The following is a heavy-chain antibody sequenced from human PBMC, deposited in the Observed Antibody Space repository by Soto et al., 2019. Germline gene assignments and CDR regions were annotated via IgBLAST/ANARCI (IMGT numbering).Heavy chain of an antibody. Sequence: QVQLVESGGGVVQPGRSLRLSCAASGFTFSSYGMHWVRQAPGKGLEWVAVIWYDGSNKYYADSVKGRFTISRDNSKNTLYLQMNSLRAEDTVVYSCARGGYSSGWYFDYWGQGTLVTVSS. D-gene: IGHD6-19*01. V-gene: IGHV3-33*01. J-gene: IGHJ4*02. CDR1: GFTFSSYG. CDR2: IWYDGSNK. CDR3: ARGGYSSGWYFDY.